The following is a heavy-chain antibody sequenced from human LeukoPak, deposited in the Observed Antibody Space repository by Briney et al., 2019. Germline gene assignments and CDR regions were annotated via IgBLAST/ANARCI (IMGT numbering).Heavy chain of an antibody. D-gene: IGHD6-6*01. V-gene: IGHV1-18*01. CDR2: ISGYNGNT. CDR3: ARAGAARPHFPIDY. CDR1: GYTFTSYG. Sequence: GASVKVSCKASGYTFTSYGISWVRQAPGQGLEWMGWISGYNGNTNYAQKLQGRVTMTTDTSTSTAYMELRSLRSDDTAVYYCARAGAARPHFPIDYWGQGTLVTVSS. J-gene: IGHJ4*02.